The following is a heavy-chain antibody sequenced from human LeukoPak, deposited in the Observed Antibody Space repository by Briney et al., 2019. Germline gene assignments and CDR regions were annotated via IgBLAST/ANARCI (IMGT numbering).Heavy chain of an antibody. J-gene: IGHJ3*01. D-gene: IGHD6-13*01. CDR2: INPKSGGT. Sequence: GASVKVSCKASGNAFTDYYLHWVRQTPGRRLEWMGWINPKSGGTKSAQRFQGRVTMTRDTSISTAYMELRSLRSDDTAVYYCARIQAAGGTMYAFDVWGQGTMVTVSS. CDR1: GNAFTDYY. CDR3: ARIQAAGGTMYAFDV. V-gene: IGHV1-2*02.